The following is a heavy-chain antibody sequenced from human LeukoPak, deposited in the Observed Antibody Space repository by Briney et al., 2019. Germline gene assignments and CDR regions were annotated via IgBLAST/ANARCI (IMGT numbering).Heavy chain of an antibody. D-gene: IGHD2-2*02. CDR3: AKAADIVVVPAAIRIHWYFDL. CDR2: IRATDGTT. J-gene: IGHJ2*01. CDR1: GFTFTRFA. Sequence: GGSLRLSCSASGFTFTRFAMSWVRQSPGQGLEWVSAIRATDGTTYYADSVRGRFTVSRDNSKNTLFLQMNSLRDEDTAVYYCAKAADIVVVPAAIRIHWYFDLWGRGTLVTVSS. V-gene: IGHV3-23*01.